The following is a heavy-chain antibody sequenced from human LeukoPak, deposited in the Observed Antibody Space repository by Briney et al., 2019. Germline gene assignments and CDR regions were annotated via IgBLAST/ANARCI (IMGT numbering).Heavy chain of an antibody. J-gene: IGHJ4*02. D-gene: IGHD3-22*01. CDR1: GGSISSYY. CDR2: IYTSGST. Sequence: PSETLSLTCTVSGGSISSYYWSWIRQPAGKGLEWIGRIYTSGSTNYNPSLKSRVTMSVDTSKNQFSLKLSSVTAADTAVYYCARSRNYYDSSGYDFFDYWGQGTLVTVSS. V-gene: IGHV4-4*07. CDR3: ARSRNYYDSSGYDFFDY.